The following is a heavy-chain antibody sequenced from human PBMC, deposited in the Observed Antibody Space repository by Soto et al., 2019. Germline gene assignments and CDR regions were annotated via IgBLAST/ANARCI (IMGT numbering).Heavy chain of an antibody. CDR1: GGSISSDY. Sequence: QVQLQESGPGLVKPSETRSLTCTVSGGSISSDYWSWIRQPPGKGLEWIGFISYSGSINYNPSFESRVAISVDTSKNQFSLILISVTAADTSVYYCTRHWDCGSLGYWCQGTLVTVSS. D-gene: IGHD2-21*01. V-gene: IGHV4-59*08. CDR3: TRHWDCGSLGY. CDR2: ISYSGSI. J-gene: IGHJ4*02.